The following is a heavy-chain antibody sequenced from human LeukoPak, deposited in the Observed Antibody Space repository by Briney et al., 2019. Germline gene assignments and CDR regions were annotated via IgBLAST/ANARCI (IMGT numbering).Heavy chain of an antibody. V-gene: IGHV4-39*01. CDR1: GGSISSSSYY. D-gene: IGHD3-16*02. CDR2: IYYSGTT. J-gene: IGHJ4*02. Sequence: SETLSLTCTVSGGSISSSSYYWGWVRQPPGKGLEWIGTIYYSGTTYYNPSLKSRATISIATSKNQFSLKLSSVTAADTAVYYCARRSTTFYDYVWGSYRPYYFDYWGQGTLVTVSS. CDR3: ARRSTTFYDYVWGSYRPYYFDY.